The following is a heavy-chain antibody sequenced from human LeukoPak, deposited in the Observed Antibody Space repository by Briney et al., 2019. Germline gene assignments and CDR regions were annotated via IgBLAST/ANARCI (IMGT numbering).Heavy chain of an antibody. J-gene: IGHJ4*02. CDR1: GFSLSSYG. CDR2: IWYDGSKK. Sequence: GGSLRPSCAASGFSLSSYGMHWVRQAPGKGLEWVAVIWYDGSKKYYADSVKGRFTISRDNSKNTLYLQMNSLRAEDTAVYYCARRLGELDYWGQGTLVIVSS. CDR3: ARRLGELDY. D-gene: IGHD3-16*01. V-gene: IGHV3-33*01.